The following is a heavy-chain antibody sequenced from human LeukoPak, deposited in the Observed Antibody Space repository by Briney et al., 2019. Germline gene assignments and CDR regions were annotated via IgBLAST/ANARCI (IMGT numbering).Heavy chain of an antibody. CDR3: ARDLYGSGSYYNY. D-gene: IGHD3-10*01. CDR1: GGSISSSSYY. Sequence: SETLSLTCTVSGGSISSSSYYWGWIRQPPGKGLEWIGSIYYSGSTYYNPSLKSRVTISVDTSKNQFSLKLSSVTAADTAVYYCARDLYGSGSYYNYWGQGTLVTVSS. V-gene: IGHV4-39*07. CDR2: IYYSGST. J-gene: IGHJ4*02.